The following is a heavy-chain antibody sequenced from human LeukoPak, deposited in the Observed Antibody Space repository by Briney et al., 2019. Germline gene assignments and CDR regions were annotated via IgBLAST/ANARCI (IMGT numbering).Heavy chain of an antibody. CDR2: IIPILGIA. Sequence: SVKVSCKASGGTFSSYAISWVRQAPGQGLEWMGRIIPILGIANYAQKFQGRVTITADKSTSTAYMELSSLRSEDTAVYYCARRDSSGYYSFDYWGQGTLVTVSS. V-gene: IGHV1-69*04. CDR1: GGTFSSYA. J-gene: IGHJ4*02. D-gene: IGHD3-22*01. CDR3: ARRDSSGYYSFDY.